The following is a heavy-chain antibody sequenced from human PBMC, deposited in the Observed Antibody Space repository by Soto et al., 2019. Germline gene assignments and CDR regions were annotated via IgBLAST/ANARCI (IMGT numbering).Heavy chain of an antibody. CDR1: GGTFSSYT. CDR2: IIPILGIA. Sequence: SVKVSCKASGGTFSSYTISWVRQAPGQGLEWMGRIIPILGIANYAQKFQGRVTITADKSTSTAYMELSSLRSEDMAVYYRARGMIVVATPRDYYYYGMDVWGQGTTVTVSS. J-gene: IGHJ6*02. V-gene: IGHV1-69*02. D-gene: IGHD3-22*01. CDR3: ARGMIVVATPRDYYYYGMDV.